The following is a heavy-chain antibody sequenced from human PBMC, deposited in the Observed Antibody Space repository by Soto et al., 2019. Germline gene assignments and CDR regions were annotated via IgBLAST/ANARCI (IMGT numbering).Heavy chain of an antibody. Sequence: SETLSLTCAVYGGSFSSYYWSWIRQPPGKGLEWIGQINHYGSTDYNPSLKSRVTISVDTSKNHFSLRLSSVTAADTSMYYCATHCSSTSCYYTFDPWGQGTLVTVSS. D-gene: IGHD2-2*01. CDR3: ATHCSSTSCYYTFDP. CDR2: INHYGST. V-gene: IGHV4-34*01. CDR1: GGSFSSYY. J-gene: IGHJ5*02.